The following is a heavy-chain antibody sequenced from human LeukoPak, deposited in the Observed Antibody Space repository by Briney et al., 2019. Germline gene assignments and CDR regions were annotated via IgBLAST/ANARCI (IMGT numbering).Heavy chain of an antibody. CDR2: IWYDGSNK. CDR1: GFTFSSYG. CDR3: ARGGGYYYDSSGYEAMDY. J-gene: IGHJ4*02. V-gene: IGHV3-33*08. D-gene: IGHD3-22*01. Sequence: GRSLRLSCAGSGFTFSSYGMHWVRQAPGKGLEWVAVIWYDGSNKYYADSVKGRFTISRDNSKNTLYLQMNSPRAEDTAVYYCARGGGYYYDSSGYEAMDYWGQGTLVTVSS.